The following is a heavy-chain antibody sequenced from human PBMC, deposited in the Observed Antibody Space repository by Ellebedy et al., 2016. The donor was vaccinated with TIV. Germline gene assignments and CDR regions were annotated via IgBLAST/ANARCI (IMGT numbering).Heavy chain of an antibody. Sequence: GESLKISXTASGFTFSDFAMHWVRQAPGKGLEWVAVMSFDGGIKYHADSVQGRFTIARDNSRNTLYLQMNSLRGEDTAVYYCVRGGSGRGSIHPDYWGQGTLVTVSS. CDR1: GFTFSDFA. J-gene: IGHJ4*02. CDR3: VRGGSGRGSIHPDY. V-gene: IGHV3-30-3*01. CDR2: MSFDGGIK. D-gene: IGHD3-10*01.